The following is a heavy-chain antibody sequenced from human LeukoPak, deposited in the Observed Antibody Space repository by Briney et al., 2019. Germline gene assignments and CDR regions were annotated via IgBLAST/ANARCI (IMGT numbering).Heavy chain of an antibody. Sequence: PSETLSLTCTVSGGSISSYYWSWIRQPPGKGLEWIGYIYYSGSTNYNPSLKSRVTISVDTSKNQFSLKLSSVTAADTAVYYCARHLRGYAFYWFDPWGQGTLVTVSS. D-gene: IGHD5-12*01. CDR2: IYYSGST. CDR3: ARHLRGYAFYWFDP. CDR1: GGSISSYY. V-gene: IGHV4-59*08. J-gene: IGHJ5*02.